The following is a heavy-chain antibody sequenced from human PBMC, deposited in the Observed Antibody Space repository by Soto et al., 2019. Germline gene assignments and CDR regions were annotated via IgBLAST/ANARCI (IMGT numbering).Heavy chain of an antibody. CDR2: IYYSGST. D-gene: IGHD6-13*01. J-gene: IGHJ3*02. CDR1: GGSISSGDYY. V-gene: IGHV4-30-4*01. CDR3: ARDRGIAAHAFDI. Sequence: SETLSLTCTVSGGSISSGDYYWSWIRQPPGKGLEWIGYIYYSGSTYYNPSLKSRVTISVDTSKNQFSLKLSSVTAADTAVYYCARDRGIAAHAFDIWGQGTMVTVSS.